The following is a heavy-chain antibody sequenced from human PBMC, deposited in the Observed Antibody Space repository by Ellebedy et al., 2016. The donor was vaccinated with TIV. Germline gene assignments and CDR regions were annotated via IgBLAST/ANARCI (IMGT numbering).Heavy chain of an antibody. D-gene: IGHD5-18*01. CDR1: GGSFSGYY. CDR3: ASGFSYGLLDY. Sequence: SETLSLTCAVYGGSFSGYYWSWIRQPPGKGLEWIGSIYYSGSTNYNPSLKSRVTISVDTSKNQFSLKLSSVTAADTAVFYCASGFSYGLLDYWGQGTLVAVSS. V-gene: IGHV4-59*01. J-gene: IGHJ4*02. CDR2: IYYSGST.